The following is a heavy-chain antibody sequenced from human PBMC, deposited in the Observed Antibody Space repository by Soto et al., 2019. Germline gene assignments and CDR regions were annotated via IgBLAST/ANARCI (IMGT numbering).Heavy chain of an antibody. D-gene: IGHD6-19*01. CDR2: ISSSSSYI. V-gene: IGHV3-21*01. J-gene: IGHJ3*02. CDR3: ARGRPSSGWPNLLKRMKSDAFDI. Sequence: PGGSLRLSCAASGFTFSSYSMNWVRQAPGKGLEWVSSISSSSSYIYYADSVKGRFTISRDNAKNSLYLQMNSLRAEDTAVYYCARGRPSSGWPNLLKRMKSDAFDIWGQGTLVTVSS. CDR1: GFTFSSYS.